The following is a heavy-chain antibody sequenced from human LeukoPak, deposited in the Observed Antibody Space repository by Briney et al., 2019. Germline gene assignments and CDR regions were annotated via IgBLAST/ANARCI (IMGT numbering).Heavy chain of an antibody. D-gene: IGHD5-24*01. J-gene: IGHJ4*02. Sequence: ASVKVSCKASGYAFTSYAIHWVRQAPGQGLEWMGWITPSGGTNYPQKFQGRVAITWDTSITTAYMDLSRLTSDDTAVYYCARDRYGDGFAHLDYWGREAWSPSPQ. CDR3: ARDRYGDGFAHLDY. CDR1: GYAFTSYA. V-gene: IGHV1-2*02. CDR2: ITPSGGT.